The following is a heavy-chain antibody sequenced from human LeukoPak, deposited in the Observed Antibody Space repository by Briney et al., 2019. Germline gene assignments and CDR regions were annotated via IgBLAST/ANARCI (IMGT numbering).Heavy chain of an antibody. CDR3: AKDGVETYGGVSFFDY. V-gene: IGHV3-23*01. CDR1: GFTLSSYA. CDR2: ISDSGNT. J-gene: IGHJ4*02. Sequence: PGGSLRLSRAASGFTLSSYAMGWVRQAPGKGLEWVSAISDSGNTYHADSVKGRFTISRDNSKNTLFLQMNSLRVEDTAIYYCAKDGVETYGGVSFFDYWGQGTLVTVSS. D-gene: IGHD4-23*01.